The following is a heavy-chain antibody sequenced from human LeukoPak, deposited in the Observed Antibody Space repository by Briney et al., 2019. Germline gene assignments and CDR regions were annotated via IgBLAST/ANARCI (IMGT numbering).Heavy chain of an antibody. J-gene: IGHJ4*02. V-gene: IGHV3-23*01. CDR2: ISGSGGST. CDR3: AKDTANHDY. Sequence: PGGSLRLSCAASRFTFDSYWMSWVRQAPGKGLEWVSAISGSGGSTYYADSVKGRFTISRDNSKNTLYLQMNSLRAEDTAVYYCAKDTANHDYWGQGTLVTVSS. CDR1: RFTFDSYW. D-gene: IGHD2-8*01.